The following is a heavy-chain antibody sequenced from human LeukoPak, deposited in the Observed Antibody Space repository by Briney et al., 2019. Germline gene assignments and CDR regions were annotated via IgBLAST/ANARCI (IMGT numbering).Heavy chain of an antibody. Sequence: SETLSPTCTVSGDSISSRSYYWGWIRQPPGKGLEWIGSIYHSGSTYYNPSLKSRVAISVDTSKNQFSLRLSSLTAADTALYYCARDRKYYYHMDVWGKGTTVTVSS. D-gene: IGHD1-14*01. CDR3: ARDRKYYYHMDV. V-gene: IGHV4-39*07. CDR2: IYHSGST. CDR1: GDSISSRSYY. J-gene: IGHJ6*03.